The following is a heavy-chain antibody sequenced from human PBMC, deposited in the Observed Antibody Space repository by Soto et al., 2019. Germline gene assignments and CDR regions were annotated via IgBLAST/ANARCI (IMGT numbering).Heavy chain of an antibody. D-gene: IGHD3-16*01. CDR1: GFSFSSFA. V-gene: IGHV3-23*01. Sequence: EVQLLESGGTLVQPGESLRLSCEVSGFSFSSFAMNWVRQAPGEGLEWVSSIRGTATSYADSVKGRFTISRDNSKNTVYLQIKTLRGEDTAGYYCAKWAVLMITSGGWFNWFNPWGQGTLVSVSS. J-gene: IGHJ5*02. CDR2: IRGTAT. CDR3: AKWAVLMITSGGWFNWFNP.